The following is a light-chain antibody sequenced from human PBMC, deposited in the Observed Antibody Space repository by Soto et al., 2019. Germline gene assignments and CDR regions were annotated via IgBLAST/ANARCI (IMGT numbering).Light chain of an antibody. CDR2: AAS. J-gene: IGKJ1*01. Sequence: DIQMTQSPASLSASVGDRVTITCRASQGISNDLAWYQQKPGKAPKLLIFAASSLQSGVPSRFSGSGSGTDFTLIVSSLQPDDFATYYCLQHNSYPLTFGQGTKVDI. CDR1: QGISND. V-gene: IGKV1-17*01. CDR3: LQHNSYPLT.